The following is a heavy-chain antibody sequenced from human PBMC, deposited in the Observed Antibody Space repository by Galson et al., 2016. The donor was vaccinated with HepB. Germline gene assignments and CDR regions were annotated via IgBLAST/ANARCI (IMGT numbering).Heavy chain of an antibody. Sequence: SLRLSCAASGFTLRDYYMTWIRQAPGKGLEWLAYISPTGDTIYYADPVKGRFIVSRDNAKNSLYLQMNSLRGDDTALYYCVKFLVPNYWGQGTLVSVSS. CDR3: VKFLVPNY. V-gene: IGHV3-11*01. J-gene: IGHJ4*02. CDR2: ISPTGDTI. D-gene: IGHD3-3*01. CDR1: GFTLRDYY.